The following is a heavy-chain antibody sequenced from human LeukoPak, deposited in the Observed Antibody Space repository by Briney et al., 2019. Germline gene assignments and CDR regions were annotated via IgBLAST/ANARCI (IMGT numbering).Heavy chain of an antibody. D-gene: IGHD2-15*01. Sequence: GGSLRLSCAASGLTFRNYAMSWVRQAPGKGLEWVSVICANDGNTYYADAVKGRFTISRDNSKDTLYLQMNSLRAEDTAVYYCARDYICGGSCYWSALGYWGQGTLVTVSS. V-gene: IGHV3-23*01. CDR1: GLTFRNYA. CDR3: ARDYICGGSCYWSALGY. CDR2: ICANDGNT. J-gene: IGHJ4*02.